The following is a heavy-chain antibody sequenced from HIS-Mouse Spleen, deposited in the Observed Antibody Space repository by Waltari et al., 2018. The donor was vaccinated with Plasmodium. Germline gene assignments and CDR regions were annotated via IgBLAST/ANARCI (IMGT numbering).Heavy chain of an antibody. Sequence: QLQLQESGPGLVKPSETLSLTCTVSGGSISSSSYYWGWIRQPPGKGLEWIGSIYYSGSTYHNPSLKSRVTISVDTSKNQFSLKLRSVTAADTAVYYCARDRITGTSYFDYWGQGTLVTVSS. CDR2: IYYSGST. D-gene: IGHD1-7*01. CDR1: GGSISSSSYY. V-gene: IGHV4-39*07. CDR3: ARDRITGTSYFDY. J-gene: IGHJ4*02.